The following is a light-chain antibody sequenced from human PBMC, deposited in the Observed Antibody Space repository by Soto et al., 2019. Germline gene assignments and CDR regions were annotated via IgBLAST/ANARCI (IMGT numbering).Light chain of an antibody. CDR2: WAS. CDR3: RQYYSTPLT. Sequence: DIVMTQSPDSLAVSLGERATINCKSSQSVLFRSNSKNYLAWYQLKPGQPPKLLIYWASTRESGVPDRFSGSGSGTYFTLTISSLQAEDVAVYYCRQYYSTPLTFGGGTKVEIK. CDR1: QSVLFRSNSKNY. V-gene: IGKV4-1*01. J-gene: IGKJ4*01.